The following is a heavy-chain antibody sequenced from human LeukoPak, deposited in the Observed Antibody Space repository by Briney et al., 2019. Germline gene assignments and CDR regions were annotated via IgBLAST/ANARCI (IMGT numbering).Heavy chain of an antibody. J-gene: IGHJ4*02. CDR1: GGSISGYY. CDR3: TREGPPVHYTGYYDY. V-gene: IGHV4-59*01. Sequence: SETLSLTCTVSGGSISGYYWSWIRQPPGKGLEWIGDIYYSGTTNYNPSLKSRVTVSVDTSKNQVSLKLTSVTAADSAVYYCTREGPPVHYTGYYDYWGQGTLVTVSS. CDR2: IYYSGTT. D-gene: IGHD3-9*01.